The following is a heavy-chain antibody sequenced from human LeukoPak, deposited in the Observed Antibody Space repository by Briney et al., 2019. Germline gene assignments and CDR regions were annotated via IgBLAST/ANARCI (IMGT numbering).Heavy chain of an antibody. CDR2: ISYDGSNK. CDR1: GFTFSSYA. CDR3: ARVGVSSGPLLY. V-gene: IGHV3-30-3*01. Sequence: GGSLRLSCAASGFTFSSYAMHWVRQAPGKGLEWVAVISYDGSNKYYADSVKGRFTISRDNSKNTLYLQMNSLRAEDTAVYYCARVGVSSGPLLYWGQGTLVTVSS. J-gene: IGHJ4*02. D-gene: IGHD6-19*01.